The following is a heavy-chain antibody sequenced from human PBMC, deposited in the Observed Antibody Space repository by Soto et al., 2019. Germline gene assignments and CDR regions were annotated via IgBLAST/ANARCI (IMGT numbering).Heavy chain of an antibody. CDR1: VFTLSIYS. J-gene: IGHJ6*02. Sequence: GGSLLLGCASSVFTLSIYSMTWVRQAPGKGLELLSYISRSSSTINYADSVKGRFTISIDNAKNSVYLELNSLRDEDTAVYYCARDPPNFYYYGMDVWGQGTTVTVSS. V-gene: IGHV3-48*02. CDR2: ISRSSSTI. CDR3: ARDPPNFYYYGMDV.